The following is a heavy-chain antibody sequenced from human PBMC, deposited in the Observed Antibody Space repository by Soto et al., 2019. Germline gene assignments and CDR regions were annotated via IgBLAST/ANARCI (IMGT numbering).Heavy chain of an antibody. CDR1: GFTFSSYA. D-gene: IGHD3-16*01. V-gene: IGHV3-30*04. Sequence: QVQLVESGGGVVQPGRSLRLSCAASGFTFSSYAMHWVRQAPGKGLEWVAVISYDGSNKYYADSVKGRFTISRDNSKNTLYLQMNSLRAEDTAVYYCAKDIGLGSTDYYYGMDVWGQGTTVTVSS. CDR2: ISYDGSNK. J-gene: IGHJ6*02. CDR3: AKDIGLGSTDYYYGMDV.